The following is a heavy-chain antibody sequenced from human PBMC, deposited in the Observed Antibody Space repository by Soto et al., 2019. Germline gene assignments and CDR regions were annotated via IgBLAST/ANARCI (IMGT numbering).Heavy chain of an antibody. J-gene: IGHJ1*01. CDR1: GGSISSPYYF. V-gene: IGHV4-39*02. CDR3: ADGLHCGGDCPISEYFHH. D-gene: IGHD2-21*02. CDR2: VYYSGRT. Sequence: ETLSLTCTVSGGSISSPYYFWGWIRQSPGKGLEWIGSVYYSGRTYYNPSLKSRVTISVDTSKNHFSLKLKSVTAADTAVYYCADGLHCGGDCPISEYFHHWGQGTLVTVSS.